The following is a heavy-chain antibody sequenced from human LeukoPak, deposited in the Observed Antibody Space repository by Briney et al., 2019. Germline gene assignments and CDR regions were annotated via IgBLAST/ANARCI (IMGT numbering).Heavy chain of an antibody. J-gene: IGHJ5*02. CDR3: ARARYCSSTSCWFDP. CDR1: GFTFSDYY. V-gene: IGHV3-11*01. Sequence: PGGSLRLSCAASGFTFSDYYMSWIRQAPGKGLEWVSYISSSGSTIYYADSVKGRFTISRDNAKNSLYLQMNSLRAEDTAVYYCARARYCSSTSCWFDPWAREPWSPSPQ. D-gene: IGHD2-2*01. CDR2: ISSSGSTI.